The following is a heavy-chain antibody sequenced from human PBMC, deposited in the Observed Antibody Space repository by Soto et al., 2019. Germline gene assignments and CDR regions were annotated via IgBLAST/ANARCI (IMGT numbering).Heavy chain of an antibody. D-gene: IGHD5-18*01. V-gene: IGHV3-21*01. J-gene: IGHJ6*02. Sequence: EVQLVESGGGLVKPGGSLRLSCAASGFTFSSYSMNWVRQAPGEGLEWVSSISSSSSYIYYADSVKGRFTISRDNAKNSLSLQMNGLRPEDTAVYYCASGEDTAMVPYGMDVWCQGTTVTVSS. CDR2: ISSSSSYI. CDR1: GFTFSSYS. CDR3: ASGEDTAMVPYGMDV.